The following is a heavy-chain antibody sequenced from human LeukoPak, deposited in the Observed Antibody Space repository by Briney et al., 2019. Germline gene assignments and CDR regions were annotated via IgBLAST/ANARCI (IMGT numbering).Heavy chain of an antibody. CDR1: GYTFASYD. CDR3: TTGPVGWILYFAY. J-gene: IGHJ4*02. CDR2: MNPNSGNT. V-gene: IGHV1-8*03. Sequence: ASVKVSCKASGYTFASYDINWVRQATGQGLEWMGWMNPNSGNTGYAQKFQGRVTITRNTSISTAYMELSGLRPEDTAVYYCTTGPVGWILYFAYWGQGTLVTVSS. D-gene: IGHD2-2*03.